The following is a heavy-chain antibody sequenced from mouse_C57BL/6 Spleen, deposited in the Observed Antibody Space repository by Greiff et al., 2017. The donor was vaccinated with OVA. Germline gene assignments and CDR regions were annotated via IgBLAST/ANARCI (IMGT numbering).Heavy chain of an antibody. CDR3: ARDDGYLSLYAMDY. Sequence: VKLQQSGPELVKPGASVKISCKASGYAFSSSWMNWVKQRPGKGLEWIGRIYPGDGDTNYNGKFKGKATLTADKSSSTAYMQLSSLTSEDSAVYFCARDDGYLSLYAMDYWGQGTSVTVSS. V-gene: IGHV1-82*01. D-gene: IGHD2-3*01. CDR2: IYPGDGDT. J-gene: IGHJ4*01. CDR1: GYAFSSSW.